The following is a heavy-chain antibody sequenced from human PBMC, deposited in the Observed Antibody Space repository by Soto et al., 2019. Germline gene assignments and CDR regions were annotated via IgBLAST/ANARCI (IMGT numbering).Heavy chain of an antibody. CDR3: ARREDWFDP. Sequence: QVQLQQWGAGLLKPSETLSLTCAVYGGSVSGYYWSWFRQPPGKGLEWIGENNHSGSTNYNPSLKSRVTISVDTSKNQFSLKLSSVTAADTAVYYCARREDWFDPWGQGTLVTVSS. V-gene: IGHV4-34*01. CDR2: NNHSGST. J-gene: IGHJ5*02. CDR1: GGSVSGYY.